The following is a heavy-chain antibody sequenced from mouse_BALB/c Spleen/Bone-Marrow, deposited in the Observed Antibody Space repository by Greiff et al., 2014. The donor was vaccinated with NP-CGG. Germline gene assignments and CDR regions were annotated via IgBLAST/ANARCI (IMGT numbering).Heavy chain of an antibody. J-gene: IGHJ3*01. D-gene: IGHD2-1*01. CDR1: GYTFTSYW. Sequence: QVQLQQSGAELVKPGASVELSCKASGYTFTSYWMHWVKQRPGQGLEWIGEINPSNGPTNYNEKFKSKATLTVDKSSSTAYMQLSSLTSEDSAVYYCARERGNYPFAYWGQGTLVTVSA. V-gene: IGHV1S81*02. CDR2: INPSNGPT. CDR3: ARERGNYPFAY.